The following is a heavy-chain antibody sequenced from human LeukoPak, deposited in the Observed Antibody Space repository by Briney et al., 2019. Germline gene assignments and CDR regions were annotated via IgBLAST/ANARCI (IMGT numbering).Heavy chain of an antibody. J-gene: IGHJ6*02. CDR3: ATDQRGAGLGYRYGSGSYNGTDV. CDR2: FDPEDGET. D-gene: IGHD3-10*01. CDR1: GYTLTELS. V-gene: IGHV1-24*01. Sequence: GASVKVSCKVSGYTLTELSMHWVRQTPGKGLEWMGGFDPEDGETLYAQKFQGRVTMTEDTSTDTAYMELSSLRSEDTAVYYCATDQRGAGLGYRYGSGSYNGTDVWGQGTTVTVSS.